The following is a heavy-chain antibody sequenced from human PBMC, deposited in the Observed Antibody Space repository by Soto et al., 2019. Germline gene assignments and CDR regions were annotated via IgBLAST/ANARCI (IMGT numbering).Heavy chain of an antibody. CDR3: ARAQNPVAVRVQRLGYYYYCMDV. J-gene: IGHJ6*02. D-gene: IGHD2-15*01. V-gene: IGHV1-69*13. CDR2: IIPIFGTA. CDR1: GGTFSSYA. Sequence: GASVKVSCKASGGTFSSYAISWVRQAPGQGLEWMGGIIPIFGTANYAQKFQGRVTITADESTSTAYMELSSLRSEDTAVYYCARAQNPVAVRVQRLGYYYYCMDVWGQGTTVTVSS.